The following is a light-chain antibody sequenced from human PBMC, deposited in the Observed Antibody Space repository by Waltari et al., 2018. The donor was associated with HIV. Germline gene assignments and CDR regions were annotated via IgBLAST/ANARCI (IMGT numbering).Light chain of an antibody. Sequence: QSALTQPRSVSGSPGQSVTISCTGTSSDVGGYNYVSWYQQHPGKAPKLMIYDVSKRPSGVPDCFSGSKAGNTASLTISGLQAEDEADYYCCSYAGSYTYVVFGGGTKLTVL. V-gene: IGLV2-11*01. CDR2: DVS. CDR3: CSYAGSYTYVV. CDR1: SSDVGGYNY. J-gene: IGLJ2*01.